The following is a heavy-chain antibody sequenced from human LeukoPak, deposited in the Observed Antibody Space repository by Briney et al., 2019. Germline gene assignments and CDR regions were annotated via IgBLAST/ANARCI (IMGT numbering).Heavy chain of an antibody. CDR3: ARDIIAAAGDVYFDY. V-gene: IGHV1-69*05. CDR1: GGTFISYA. CDR2: IIPIFGTA. J-gene: IGHJ4*02. Sequence: GSSVKVSCKASGGTFISYAISWVGQAPGQGREWMGRIIPIFGTANYAQKFQGRVTITTDESTSKAYMELRGLRSEDTAVYYCARDIIAAAGDVYFDYGGQGTLVTVSS. D-gene: IGHD6-13*01.